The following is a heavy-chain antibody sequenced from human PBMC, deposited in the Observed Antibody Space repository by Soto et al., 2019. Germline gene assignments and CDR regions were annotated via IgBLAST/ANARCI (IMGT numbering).Heavy chain of an antibody. CDR2: IYYSGST. Sequence: QVQLQESGPGLVKPSQTLSLTCTVSGGSIRSGGYYWSWIRQHPGKGLEWIGYIYYSGSTYYNPSLKSRVTISVDTSKNQFSMKLSSVTAADTAVYYCARGALYSRSVDYWGQGTLVTVSS. CDR3: ARGALYSRSVDY. D-gene: IGHD2-15*01. CDR1: GGSIRSGGYY. J-gene: IGHJ4*02. V-gene: IGHV4-31*03.